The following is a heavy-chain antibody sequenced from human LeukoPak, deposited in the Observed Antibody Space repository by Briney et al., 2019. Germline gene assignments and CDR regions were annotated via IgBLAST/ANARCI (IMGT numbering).Heavy chain of an antibody. D-gene: IGHD3-22*01. J-gene: IGHJ4*02. CDR3: ATEQGGYDSSGFNFDY. CDR1: GGSISSSSHC. Sequence: SETLSLTCTVSGGSISSSSHCWGWIRQPPGKGLEWIGSIYYSGSTYYNPSLKSRVTISVDTSKNQFSLKLSSVTAADTAVYYCATEQGGYDSSGFNFDYWGQGTLVTVSS. V-gene: IGHV4-39*07. CDR2: IYYSGST.